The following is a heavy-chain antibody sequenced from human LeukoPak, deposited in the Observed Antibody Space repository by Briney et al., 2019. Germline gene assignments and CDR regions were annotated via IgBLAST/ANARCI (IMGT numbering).Heavy chain of an antibody. CDR3: ARDPSITMVRGPLGY. D-gene: IGHD3-10*01. CDR1: GYTFTGYY. CDR2: INPNSGGT. J-gene: IGHJ4*02. Sequence: ASVKVSCKASGYTFTGYYMHWVRQAPGQGPEWMGWINPNSGGTNYAQKFQGRVTMTRDTSISTAYMELSRLRSDDTAVYYCARDPSITMVRGPLGYWGQGTLVTVSS. V-gene: IGHV1-2*02.